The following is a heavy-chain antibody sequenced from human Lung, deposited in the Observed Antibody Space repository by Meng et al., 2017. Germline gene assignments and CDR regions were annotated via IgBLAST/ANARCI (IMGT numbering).Heavy chain of an antibody. CDR2: ISGYNGNT. V-gene: IGHV1-18*01. CDR3: ARAEEEYCSGGSCPNFDF. J-gene: IGHJ4*02. Sequence: QVQLVQSGGEVKKPGALVMASSKASGYIFTRYGITRVRQAPGHGLEWMGWISGYNGNTNYAQKLQGRVTMTTDTSTSTAYMELRSLRSDDTAVYYCARAEEEYCSGGSCPNFDFWGQGTLVTVSS. CDR1: GYIFTRYG. D-gene: IGHD2-15*01.